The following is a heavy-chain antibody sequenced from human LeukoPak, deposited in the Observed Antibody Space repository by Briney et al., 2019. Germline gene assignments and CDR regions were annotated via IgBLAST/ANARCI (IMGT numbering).Heavy chain of an antibody. V-gene: IGHV4-59*01. J-gene: IGHJ6*02. Sequence: KPSETLSPTCTVSGGSISSYYWSWIRQPPGKGLEWIGYIYYSGSTNYNPSLKSRVTISVDTSKNQFSLKLSSVTAADTAVYYCSRDGGSLYYYGMDVWGQGTTVTVSS. CDR3: SRDGGSLYYYGMDV. CDR1: GGSISSYY. D-gene: IGHD1-14*01. CDR2: IYYSGST.